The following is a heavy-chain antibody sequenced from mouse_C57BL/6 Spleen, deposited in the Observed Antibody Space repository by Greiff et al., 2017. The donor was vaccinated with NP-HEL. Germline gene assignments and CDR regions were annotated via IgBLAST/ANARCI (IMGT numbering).Heavy chain of an antibody. Sequence: EVQLVESGGGLVKPGGSLKLSCAASGFTFSDYGMHWVRQAPEKGLEWVAYISSGSSTIYYADTVKGRFTISRDNAKNTLFLQMTSLRSEDTAMYYCARFITTGYYAMDYWGQGTSVTVSS. CDR1: GFTFSDYG. J-gene: IGHJ4*01. V-gene: IGHV5-17*01. CDR2: ISSGSSTI. D-gene: IGHD1-1*01. CDR3: ARFITTGYYAMDY.